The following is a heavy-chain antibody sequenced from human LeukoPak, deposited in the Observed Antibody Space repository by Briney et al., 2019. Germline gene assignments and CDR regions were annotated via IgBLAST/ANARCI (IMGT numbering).Heavy chain of an antibody. J-gene: IGHJ3*02. Sequence: GGSLKLSCAASGFTFSGSAMHWVRQASGKGLEWVGRIRSKANSYATAYAASVKGRFTISRDDSKNTAYLQMNSLKTEDTAVYYCIRPDYYDSSGLTLDAFDIWGQGTMVTVSS. D-gene: IGHD3-22*01. CDR2: IRSKANSYAT. CDR3: IRPDYYDSSGLTLDAFDI. V-gene: IGHV3-73*01. CDR1: GFTFSGSA.